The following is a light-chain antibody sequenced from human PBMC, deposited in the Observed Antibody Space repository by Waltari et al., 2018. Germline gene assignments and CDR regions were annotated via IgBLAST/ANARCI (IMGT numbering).Light chain of an antibody. CDR3: QQYDNLPLT. CDR2: DAS. Sequence: DIQMTQSPSSLSASVGDRVTITCQESQDISNYFNWYQQKPGKAPKLLIYDASNLETGVPSRFSGSGSGTDFTFTISSLQPEDIATYYCQQYDNLPLTFGGGTKVEIK. CDR1: QDISNY. J-gene: IGKJ4*01. V-gene: IGKV1-33*01.